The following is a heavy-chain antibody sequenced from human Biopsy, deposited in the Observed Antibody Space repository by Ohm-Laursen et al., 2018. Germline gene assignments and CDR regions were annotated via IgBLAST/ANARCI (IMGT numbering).Heavy chain of an antibody. CDR1: GFNFSAYG. V-gene: IGHV3-33*01. CDR2: TWDDGSHR. D-gene: IGHD3-10*01. CDR3: VTDRLDDITKVRGIMTD. J-gene: IGHJ4*02. Sequence: SLRLSCTASGFNFSAYGMHWVRQAPDKGLEWVALTWDDGSHRYYADSVKGRFTISRDNSKNSLYLHINTLRVEDTAVYYCVTDRLDDITKVRGIMTDWGQGTLVIVSS.